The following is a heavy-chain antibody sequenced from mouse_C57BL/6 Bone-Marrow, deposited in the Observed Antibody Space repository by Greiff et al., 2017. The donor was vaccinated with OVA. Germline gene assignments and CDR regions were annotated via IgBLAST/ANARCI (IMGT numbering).Heavy chain of an antibody. V-gene: IGHV1-69*01. Sequence: VQLQQPGAELVMPGASVKLSCKASGYTFTSYWMHWVKQRPGQGLEWIGEIDPSDSYTNYNQKFKGKSTLTVDKSSSTAYMQLSSLTSADSAVYYCARWDYDSPYWYFDVWGTGTTVTVSS. J-gene: IGHJ1*03. CDR1: GYTFTSYW. D-gene: IGHD2-4*01. CDR2: IDPSDSYT. CDR3: ARWDYDSPYWYFDV.